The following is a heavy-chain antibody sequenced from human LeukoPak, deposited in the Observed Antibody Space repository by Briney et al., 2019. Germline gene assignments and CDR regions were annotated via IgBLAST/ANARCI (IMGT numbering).Heavy chain of an antibody. CDR1: GYTFTGYY. J-gene: IGHJ4*02. V-gene: IGHV1-2*06. Sequence: GASVKVSCKASGYTFTGYYMHWVRQAPGQGLEWMGRINPNSGGTNHAQKFQGRVTMTRDTSISTAYMELSRLRSDDTAVYYCASGPMVVTLIDYWGQGTLVTVSS. D-gene: IGHD4-23*01. CDR3: ASGPMVVTLIDY. CDR2: INPNSGGT.